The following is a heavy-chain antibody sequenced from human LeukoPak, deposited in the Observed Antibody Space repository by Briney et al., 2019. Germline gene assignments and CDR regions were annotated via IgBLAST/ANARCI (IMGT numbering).Heavy chain of an antibody. D-gene: IGHD3-22*01. J-gene: IGHJ4*02. V-gene: IGHV4-34*01. CDR3: ARANYQGIVVVVNYFDY. CDR2: INHSGST. Sequence: SETLSLTCAVYGGSFSGYYWSWIRQPPGKGLEWIGEINHSGSTNYNPSLKSRVTISVDTSKNQFSLKLSSVTAADTAVYYCARANYQGIVVVVNYFDYWGQGTLVTVSS. CDR1: GGSFSGYY.